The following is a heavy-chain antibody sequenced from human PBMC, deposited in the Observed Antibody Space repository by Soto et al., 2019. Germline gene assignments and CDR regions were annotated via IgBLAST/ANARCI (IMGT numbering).Heavy chain of an antibody. CDR1: GYTFTGYY. V-gene: IGHV1-2*02. Sequence: QVQLVQSGAEVKKPGASVKVSCKASGYTFTGYYMHWVRQAPGQGLEWMGWINPNSGGTNYAQKFQGRVTMTRDTSISTAYMELRRLRSDDTAVYYCARELAPLRYCSGGSCYGSNNDYWGQGTLVTVSS. D-gene: IGHD2-15*01. CDR2: INPNSGGT. CDR3: ARELAPLRYCSGGSCYGSNNDY. J-gene: IGHJ4*02.